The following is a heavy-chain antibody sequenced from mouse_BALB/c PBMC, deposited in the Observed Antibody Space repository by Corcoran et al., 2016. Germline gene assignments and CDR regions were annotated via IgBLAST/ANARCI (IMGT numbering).Heavy chain of an antibody. CDR1: GYTFTSYV. V-gene: IGHV1S136*01. Sequence: EVQLQQSGPELVKPGASVKMSCKASGYTFTSYVMHWVKQKPGQGLEWIGYINPYNDGTKYNEKFKGKATLTSDKSSSTAYMELSSLTSEDSAVYYCAISGVYDAAYVDYWCQGTTLTVSS. CDR3: AISGVYDAAYVDY. CDR2: INPYNDGT. J-gene: IGHJ2*01. D-gene: IGHD2-12*01.